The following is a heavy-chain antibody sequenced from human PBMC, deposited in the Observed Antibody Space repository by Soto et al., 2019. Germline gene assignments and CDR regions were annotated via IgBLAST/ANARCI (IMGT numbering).Heavy chain of an antibody. J-gene: IGHJ4*02. CDR2: MNPNTGNT. V-gene: IGHV1-8*01. CDR1: GYTFTSYD. D-gene: IGHD2-2*01. CDR3: VRRLGGYCSSTSCSRYSFDY. Sequence: QVQLVQSGAEVKKPGASVKVSCKASGYTFTSYDINWVRQATGQGLEWMGWMNPNTGNTGYAQEFQGRVTMTRNTSISTAYMELSSLRSEDTAVYYCVRRLGGYCSSTSCSRYSFDYWGQGALVTVSS.